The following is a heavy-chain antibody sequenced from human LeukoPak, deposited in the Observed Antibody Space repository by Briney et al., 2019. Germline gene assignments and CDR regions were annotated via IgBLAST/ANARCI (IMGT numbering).Heavy chain of an antibody. CDR2: IKSKTDGGTT. V-gene: IGHV3-15*01. J-gene: IGHJ4*02. Sequence: GGSLRLSCAASGFTFSNAWMSWVRQAPGKGLEWVGRIKSKTDGGTTDYAAPVKGRFTISRDDSKNTLDLQMNSLKTEDTAVYYCTTDQDTYYYDSSGYYSRAFDYWGQGTLVTVSS. CDR1: GFTFSNAW. CDR3: TTDQDTYYYDSSGYYSRAFDY. D-gene: IGHD3-22*01.